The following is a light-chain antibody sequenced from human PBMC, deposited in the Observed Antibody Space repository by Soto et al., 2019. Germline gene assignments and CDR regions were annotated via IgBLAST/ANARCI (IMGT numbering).Light chain of an antibody. J-gene: IGKJ1*01. Sequence: DIQMTQAPSSLSASVGDRVTITCRASQSISNYLNWYQQKPGQAPKLLIFTASTLQSGVPSRFSGGGYGTDFTLTFSSLQPEDFATYYCQQSYSTPRTFGQGTKVEVK. CDR1: QSISNY. V-gene: IGKV1-39*01. CDR3: QQSYSTPRT. CDR2: TAS.